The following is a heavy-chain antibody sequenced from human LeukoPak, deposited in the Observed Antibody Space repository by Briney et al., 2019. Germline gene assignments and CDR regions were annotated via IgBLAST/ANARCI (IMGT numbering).Heavy chain of an antibody. CDR2: ITRKSESI. Sequence: PGGSLRLSCAASGFMFRSYSMNWVRQARGKGLEWVSSITRKSESIYYAVSVRGRFTVSRDNAENSLYLQMSSLRAEDTAVYYCARDNGEYCTRGSCYGMDVWGLGTTVTVSS. D-gene: IGHD2-15*01. CDR3: ARDNGEYCTRGSCYGMDV. J-gene: IGHJ6*02. V-gene: IGHV3-21*01. CDR1: GFMFRSYS.